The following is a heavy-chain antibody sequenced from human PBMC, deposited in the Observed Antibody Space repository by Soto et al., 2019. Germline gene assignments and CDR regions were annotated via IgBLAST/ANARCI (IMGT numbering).Heavy chain of an antibody. CDR2: ISAYNGNT. Sequence: GASVKVSCKASGYTFTSYGISWVQQAPGQGLEWMGWISAYNGNTNYAQKLQGRVTMTTDTSTSTAYMELRSLRSDDTAVYYCARRWGVVPYDFWSGYYSTHYYYYGMDVWGQGTTVTVSS. CDR3: ARRWGVVPYDFWSGYYSTHYYYYGMDV. D-gene: IGHD3-3*01. V-gene: IGHV1-18*04. J-gene: IGHJ6*02. CDR1: GYTFTSYG.